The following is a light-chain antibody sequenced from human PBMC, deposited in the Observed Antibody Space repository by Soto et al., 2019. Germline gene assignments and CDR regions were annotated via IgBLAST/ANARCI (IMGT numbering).Light chain of an antibody. CDR2: GAX. V-gene: IGKV3-15*01. Sequence: EIVMTQSPATLSVSPGERATLSCRAGQGVSLNLSWYQQKPGHXXXLXXXGAXXXAXGIPARFSGSGSGTEFTLTIGSLQSEDFAVYFCQQYNNWRSYTFGQGTK. CDR1: QGVSLN. CDR3: QQYNNWRSYT. J-gene: IGKJ2*01.